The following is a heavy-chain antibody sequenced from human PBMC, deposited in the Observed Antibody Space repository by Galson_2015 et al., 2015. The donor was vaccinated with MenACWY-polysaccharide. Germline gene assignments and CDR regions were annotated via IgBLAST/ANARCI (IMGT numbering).Heavy chain of an antibody. CDR2: ISDSGSAI. Sequence: SLRLSCAASGFTFSDPYMHWIRLAPRKGLARVSYISDSGSAIYFADSVKGRFIISRDNAKHSLYLQMNSLRAEDTAVYYCARDPRGARSSYFDNWGQGILVTVSS. J-gene: IGHJ4*02. V-gene: IGHV3-11*01. D-gene: IGHD3-10*01. CDR3: ARDPRGARSSYFDN. CDR1: GFTFSDPY.